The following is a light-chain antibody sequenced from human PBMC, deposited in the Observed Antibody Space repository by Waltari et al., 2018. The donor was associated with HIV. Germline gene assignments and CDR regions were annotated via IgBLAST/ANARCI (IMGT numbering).Light chain of an antibody. J-gene: IGLJ2*01. CDR2: EDV. CDR1: KLGNKY. V-gene: IGLV3-1*01. Sequence: SYELTQPPSVSVSPGQTASITCSGDKLGNKYVCWYQQRPGQSPVLVIYEDVKRPSGIPERFSGSNSGNTATLTISGTLDMDEAAYYCQAWDNTTVLFGGGTELTVL. CDR3: QAWDNTTVL.